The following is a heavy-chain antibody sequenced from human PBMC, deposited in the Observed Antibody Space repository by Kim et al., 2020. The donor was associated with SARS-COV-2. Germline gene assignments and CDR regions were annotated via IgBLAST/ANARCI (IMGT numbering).Heavy chain of an antibody. Sequence: GGSLRLSCAASGFTFSSYSMNWVRQAPGKGLEWVSSISSSSSYIYYADSVKGRFTISRDNAKNSLYLQMNSLRAEDTAVYYCARDLLDSSSSGDFYYYYYYGMDVWGQGTTVTVSS. J-gene: IGHJ6*02. D-gene: IGHD6-6*01. CDR1: GFTFSSYS. V-gene: IGHV3-21*01. CDR2: ISSSSSYI. CDR3: ARDLLDSSSSGDFYYYYYYGMDV.